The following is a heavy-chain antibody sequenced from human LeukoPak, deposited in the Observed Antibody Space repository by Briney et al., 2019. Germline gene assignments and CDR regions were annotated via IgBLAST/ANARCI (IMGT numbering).Heavy chain of an antibody. CDR2: IGPTAI. CDR3: ASRRLAVATTRAFDC. Sequence: GGALRLSCAASGFTLSTYDEMNWVRQAPGQGLAWVSYIGPTAIHYADSVKGRFTISRDNAKNSLYLQMNSLRAEDTAVYYCASRRLAVATTRAFDCWGQGTLVTVSS. V-gene: IGHV3-48*03. CDR1: GFTLSTY. D-gene: IGHD5-12*01. J-gene: IGHJ4*02.